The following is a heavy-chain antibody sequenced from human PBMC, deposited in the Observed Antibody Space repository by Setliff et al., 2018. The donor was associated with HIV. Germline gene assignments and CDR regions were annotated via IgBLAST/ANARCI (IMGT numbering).Heavy chain of an antibody. J-gene: IGHJ4*02. Sequence: SETLSLTCDVYGGSFSGYYWSWIRQPPGKGLEWIGESNHSGSTNYNPSLKSRVTISVDTSKRQFSLKLSSVTAADTAVFYCAAFKTGVYSFDYWGQGALVTVSS. CDR2: SNHSGST. D-gene: IGHD7-27*01. V-gene: IGHV4-34*01. CDR3: AAFKTGVYSFDY. CDR1: GGSFSGYY.